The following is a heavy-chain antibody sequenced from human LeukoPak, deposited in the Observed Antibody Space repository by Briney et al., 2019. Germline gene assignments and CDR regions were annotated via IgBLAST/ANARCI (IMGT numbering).Heavy chain of an antibody. CDR1: GYTLTELS. Sequence: EASVKVSCKVSGYTLTELSMHWVRQAPGKGLEWMGGFDPEDGETIYAQKFQGRVTMTEDTSTDTAYMELSSLRSEVTAVYYCATLQNYDILTGYPYWGQGTLVTVSS. V-gene: IGHV1-24*01. CDR3: ATLQNYDILTGYPY. J-gene: IGHJ4*02. D-gene: IGHD3-9*01. CDR2: FDPEDGET.